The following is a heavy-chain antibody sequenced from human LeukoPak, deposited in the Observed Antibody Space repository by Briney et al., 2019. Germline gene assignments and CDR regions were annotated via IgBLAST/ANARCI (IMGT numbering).Heavy chain of an antibody. CDR2: INPNSGGT. CDR1: GYTFTGYY. J-gene: IGHJ4*02. V-gene: IGHV1-2*02. CDR3: ARVLKGSGSYFSSYSYFDY. Sequence: ASVKVSCKASGYTFTGYYMHWVRQAPGQGLEWMGWINPNSGGTNYAQKFQGRVTMTRDTSISTAYMELSRLRSDDTAVYYCARVLKGSGSYFSSYSYFDYWGQGTLVTVSS. D-gene: IGHD3-10*01.